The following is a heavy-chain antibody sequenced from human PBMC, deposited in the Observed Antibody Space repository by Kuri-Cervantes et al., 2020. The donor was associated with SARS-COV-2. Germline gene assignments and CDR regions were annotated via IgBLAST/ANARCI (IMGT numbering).Heavy chain of an antibody. D-gene: IGHD3-10*01. V-gene: IGHV3-33*01. CDR2: IWYDGSNK. J-gene: IGHJ6*02. CDR3: AREFLWFGELYYYYGMDV. Sequence: LSLTCAASGFTFSSYGMHWVRQAPGKGLEWVAVIWYDGSNKYYADSVKGRFTISRDNSKNTLYLQMNSLRAEDTAVYYCAREFLWFGELYYYYGMDVWGQATTVTVSS. CDR1: GFTFSSYG.